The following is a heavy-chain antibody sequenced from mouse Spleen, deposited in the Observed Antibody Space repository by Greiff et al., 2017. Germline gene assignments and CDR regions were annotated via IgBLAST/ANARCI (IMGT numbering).Heavy chain of an antibody. CDR2: ISYDGSN. CDR3: AREGEDSNYESAMDY. J-gene: IGHJ4*01. Sequence: EVQLQQSGPGLVKPSQSLSLTCSVTGYSITSGYYWNWIRQFPGNKLEWMGYISYDGSNNYNPSLKNRISITRDTSKNQFFLKLNSVTTEDTATYYCAREGEDSNYESAMDYWGQGTSVTVSS. CDR1: GYSITSGYY. D-gene: IGHD2-5*01. V-gene: IGHV3-6*01.